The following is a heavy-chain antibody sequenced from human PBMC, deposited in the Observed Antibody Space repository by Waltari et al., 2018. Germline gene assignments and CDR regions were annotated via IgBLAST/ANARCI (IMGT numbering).Heavy chain of an antibody. CDR2: IYYSGST. D-gene: IGHD2-15*01. CDR1: GGSISSHS. CDR3: ARGLGYCSGGSCNAYYGMDV. V-gene: IGHV4-59*11. J-gene: IGHJ6*02. Sequence: QVQLQESGPGLVKPSETLSLTCTVSGGSISSHSWSWIRQPPGQGLEWIGYIYYSGSTNYNPSLKSRVTISVDTSKNQFSLKLSSVTAADTAVYYCARGLGYCSGGSCNAYYGMDVWGQGTTVTVSS.